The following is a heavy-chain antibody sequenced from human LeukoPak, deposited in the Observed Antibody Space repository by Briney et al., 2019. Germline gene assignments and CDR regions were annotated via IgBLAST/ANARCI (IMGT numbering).Heavy chain of an antibody. CDR1: GFTLSSYA. V-gene: IGHV3-23*05. CDR3: AKGVWDSSGWYLDY. Sequence: GGSLRLSCAVSGFTLSSYAMSWVRQAPGKGLEWVSVINTSGSGTFYADSVKGRFTISRDSSKNTLYLQMNSLRAEDTAVYYCAKGVWDSSGWYLDYWGQETLVTVSS. J-gene: IGHJ4*02. D-gene: IGHD6-19*01. CDR2: INTSGSGT.